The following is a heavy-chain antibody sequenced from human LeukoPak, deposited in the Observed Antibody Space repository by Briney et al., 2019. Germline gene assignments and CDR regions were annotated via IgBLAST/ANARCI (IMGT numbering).Heavy chain of an antibody. CDR1: GFTVSHNY. V-gene: IGHV3-53*01. CDR2: IHSGGSS. Sequence: PGGSLRLSCTASGFTVSHNYMHWVRQAPGKGLEWVSVIHSGGSSYHADSVKGRFTISRDNSKNTVFLQLNSLRAEDTAVYYCARGPPAENFFPFGGEGPVVTVSS. CDR3: ARGPPAENFFPF. J-gene: IGHJ4*02. D-gene: IGHD2/OR15-2a*01.